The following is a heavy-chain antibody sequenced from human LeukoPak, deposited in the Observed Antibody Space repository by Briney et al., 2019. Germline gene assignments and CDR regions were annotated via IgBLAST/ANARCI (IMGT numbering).Heavy chain of an antibody. CDR1: GFTVITND. D-gene: IGHD1-14*01. CDR3: ARGVEPLAANTLAY. Sequence: GGSLRLSCAASGFTVITNDMTWVRQAPGKGLECVSVLYSDGNTNYADSVQGRFTISRDNSKNTLYLEMNSLSPDDTAVYYCARGVEPLAANTLAYWGQGTLVTVSS. V-gene: IGHV3-53*01. CDR2: LYSDGNT. J-gene: IGHJ4*02.